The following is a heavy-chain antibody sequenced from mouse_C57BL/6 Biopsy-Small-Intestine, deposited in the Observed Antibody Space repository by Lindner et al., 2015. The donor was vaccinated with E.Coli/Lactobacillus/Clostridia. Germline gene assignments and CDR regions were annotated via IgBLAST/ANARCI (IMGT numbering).Heavy chain of an antibody. CDR1: GYTFNKYA. J-gene: IGHJ3*01. D-gene: IGHD6-1*01. Sequence: SVKVSCKASGYTFNKYAMHWLRQAPGQRLEWMGWIGAGKGDTKYSQKFQGRVTITRDTSATIVYMELSSLSSEDTALYYCARVAVAGSAYFQHWGQGTLVTVS. V-gene: IGHV1-84*02. CDR2: IGAGKGDT. CDR3: ARVAVAGSAYFQH.